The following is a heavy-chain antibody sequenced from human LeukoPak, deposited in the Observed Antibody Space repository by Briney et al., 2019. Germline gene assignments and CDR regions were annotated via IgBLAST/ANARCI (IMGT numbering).Heavy chain of an antibody. V-gene: IGHV1-2*02. D-gene: IGHD3-9*01. CDR2: INPNSGGT. J-gene: IGHJ5*02. CDR3: ARVVLRYFDWSYNWFDP. CDR1: GYTFTGYY. Sequence: ASVKVSCKASGYTFTGYYMHWVRQAPGQGLEWMGWINPNSGGTNYAQKFQGRVTMTRDTSISTAYMELSRLGSDDTAVYYCARVVLRYFDWSYNWFDPWGQGTLVTVSS.